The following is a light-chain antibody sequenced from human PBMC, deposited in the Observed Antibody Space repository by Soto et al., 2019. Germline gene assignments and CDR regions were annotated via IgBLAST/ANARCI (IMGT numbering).Light chain of an antibody. CDR1: QNLRSS. CDR3: QPYDDWPRT. CDR2: GAS. Sequence: EIVMTQSPATLSVSPLGIATFSFMASQNLRSSLSWYQQKPGQAPRLLIDGASSRATGIPDRFSATESGTEFTLTINSLQSEDGGLYFCQPYDDWPRTFGGGTKVDIK. V-gene: IGKV3D-15*01. J-gene: IGKJ4*01.